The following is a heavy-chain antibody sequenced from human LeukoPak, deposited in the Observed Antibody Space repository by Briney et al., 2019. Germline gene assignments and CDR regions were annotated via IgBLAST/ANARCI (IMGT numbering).Heavy chain of an antibody. V-gene: IGHV4-38-2*01. CDR2: IFHSGST. D-gene: IGHD3-16*01. CDR3: ESPRGTYIDY. J-gene: IGHJ4*02. CDR1: GYSISTGYF. Sequence: PTETLSLTCAVSGYSISTGYFWGWIRQSPGKGLEWIGSIFHSGSTSYNPSLKSRVTLSVDTSKNEFSMTLTSVTAADTAIYYCESPRGTYIDYWGQGTLITVSS.